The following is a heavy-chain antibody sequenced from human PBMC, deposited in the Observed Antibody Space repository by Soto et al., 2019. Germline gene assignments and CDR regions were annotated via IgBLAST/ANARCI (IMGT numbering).Heavy chain of an antibody. Sequence: SETLSLTCAVYGGSFSGYYWSWIRQPPGKGLEWIGEINHSGSTNYNPSLKSRVTISVDTSKNQFSLKLSSVTAADTAVYYCARELLWFGELAGARTRQTFDYWGQGTLVTVSS. CDR3: ARELLWFGELAGARTRQTFDY. CDR1: GGSFSGYY. D-gene: IGHD3-10*01. CDR2: INHSGST. V-gene: IGHV4-34*01. J-gene: IGHJ4*02.